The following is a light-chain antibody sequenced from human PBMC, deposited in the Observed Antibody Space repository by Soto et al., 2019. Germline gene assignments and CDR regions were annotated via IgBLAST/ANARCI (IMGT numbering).Light chain of an antibody. J-gene: IGLJ1*01. Sequence: QSVLTQPASVSGSPGQSITISCAGTSSDVGGYTYVSWYQQHPGKAPKLMIYDVSNRPSGVSNRFSGSKSGNTASLTISGLQAEDEADYYCTSYTISSSPSVFGCGTKVTVL. CDR3: TSYTISSSPSV. CDR1: SSDVGGYTY. V-gene: IGLV2-14*01. CDR2: DVS.